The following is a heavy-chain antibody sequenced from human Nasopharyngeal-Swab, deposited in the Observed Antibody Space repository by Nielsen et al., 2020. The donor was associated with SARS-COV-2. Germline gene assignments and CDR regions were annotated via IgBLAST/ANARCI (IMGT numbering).Heavy chain of an antibody. CDR2: MNTDGSTI. CDR3: ATPGNYGFDN. CDR1: GFTFSSSW. Sequence: GESLKISCAASGFTFSSSWMHWIRQDPGKGLVWVARMNTDGSTINYGDSVMGRFIISRDNAKNMLYVQMYSLRAEDTAVSYCATPGNYGFDNWGHGTLVTVSS. J-gene: IGHJ4*01. V-gene: IGHV3-74*01. D-gene: IGHD3-16*01.